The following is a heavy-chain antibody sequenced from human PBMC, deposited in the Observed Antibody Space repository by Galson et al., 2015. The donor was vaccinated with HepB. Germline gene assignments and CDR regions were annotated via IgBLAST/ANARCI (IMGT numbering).Heavy chain of an antibody. Sequence: SLRLSCAASGFTFGDYAMSWFRQAPGKGLEWVGFIRSKAYGGTTEYAASVKGRFTISRDDSRSIAYLQMNSLKTEDTAVYYCTITTTVVTLILPPIAFDIWGQGTMVTVSS. D-gene: IGHD4-23*01. V-gene: IGHV3-49*03. CDR2: IRSKAYGGTT. CDR1: GFTFGDYA. CDR3: TITTTVVTLILPPIAFDI. J-gene: IGHJ3*02.